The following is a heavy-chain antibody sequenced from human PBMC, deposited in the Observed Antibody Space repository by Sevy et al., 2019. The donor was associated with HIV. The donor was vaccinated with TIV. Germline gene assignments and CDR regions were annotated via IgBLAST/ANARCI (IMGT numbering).Heavy chain of an antibody. J-gene: IGHJ4*02. D-gene: IGHD3-22*01. V-gene: IGHV3-23*01. CDR1: GFTFSSYA. Sequence: GGSLRLSCAASGFTFSSYAMSWVRQAPGKGLEWVPAISGSGGSTYYADSVKGRFTISRDNSKNTLYLQMNSLRAEDTAVYYCAKDGSAYDSSGYYSFDYWGQGTLVTVSS. CDR2: ISGSGGST. CDR3: AKDGSAYDSSGYYSFDY.